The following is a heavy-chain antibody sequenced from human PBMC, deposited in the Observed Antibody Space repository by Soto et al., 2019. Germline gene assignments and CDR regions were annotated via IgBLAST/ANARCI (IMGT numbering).Heavy chain of an antibody. CDR3: ARGAYYYDRRGYYHY. V-gene: IGHV4-30-4*01. J-gene: IGHJ4*02. Sequence: QVQLQESGPGLVKPSQTLSLTCTVSGGSISSGDYYWSWIRQPPGKGLEWIGYIYYSGSTYYNPSLKSRFTISVDTSKNQFALKLSSVTAADTAVYYCARGAYYYDRRGYYHYWGQGTLVTVSS. CDR1: GGSISSGDYY. CDR2: IYYSGST. D-gene: IGHD3-22*01.